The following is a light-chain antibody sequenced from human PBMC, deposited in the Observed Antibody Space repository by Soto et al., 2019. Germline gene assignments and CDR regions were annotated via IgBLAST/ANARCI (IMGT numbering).Light chain of an antibody. Sequence: QSVLTQPASVSVSPGQSITMSCTGTSSDIGSYNYVSWYQQHPGKAPKLMICDVSNRPSGVSNRFSGSKSGNTASLAISGLQAEDEADYYCSAYTSSSTLVVFGGGTKVTVL. CDR1: SSDIGSYNY. J-gene: IGLJ2*01. V-gene: IGLV2-14*01. CDR2: DVS. CDR3: SAYTSSSTLVV.